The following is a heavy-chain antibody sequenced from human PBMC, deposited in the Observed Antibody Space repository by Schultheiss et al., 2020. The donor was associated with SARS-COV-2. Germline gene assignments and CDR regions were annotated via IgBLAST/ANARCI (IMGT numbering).Heavy chain of an antibody. J-gene: IGHJ6*02. CDR1: GGSISSYY. Sequence: SETLSLTCTVSGGSISSYYWSWIRQPPGKGLEWIGYIDYSGRIFYNPSLKSRLTISVDTSKNQFSLKLNSVTAADTAVYYCARGYCSSTSCYSPPVYYYYGMDVWGQGTTVTVSS. CDR2: IDYSGRI. V-gene: IGHV4-59*08. D-gene: IGHD2-2*01. CDR3: ARGYCSSTSCYSPPVYYYYGMDV.